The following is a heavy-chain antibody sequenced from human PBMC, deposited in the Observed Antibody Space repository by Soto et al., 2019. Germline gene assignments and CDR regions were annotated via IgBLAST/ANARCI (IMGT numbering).Heavy chain of an antibody. CDR1: GGSFTGYY. CDR2: FDHSGST. J-gene: IGHJ5*02. Sequence: QVQLQQWGAGLLKPSETLSLTCAVSGGSFTGYYWSWIRQPPGKGLEWLGEFDHSGSTNYNQSLKSRVDIAAGTTENQFSLKLSSVTGAATWVYYCARAPQVPRLRIVVVNVYNWFDPWGQGTLVTVSS. CDR3: ARAPQVPRLRIVVVNVYNWFDP. D-gene: IGHD2-21*01. V-gene: IGHV4-34*01.